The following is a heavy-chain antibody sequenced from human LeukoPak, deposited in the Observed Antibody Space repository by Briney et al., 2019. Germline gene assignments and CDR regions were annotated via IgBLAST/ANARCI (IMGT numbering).Heavy chain of an antibody. CDR1: GGSISSSSYC. CDR3: ARGFRGDNFDY. J-gene: IGHJ4*02. CDR2: MYHSGST. Sequence: PSETLSLTCTVSGGSISSSSYCWGWIRQPPGKGLEWIGTMYHSGSTNYNPSLKSRVTISVDTSKDQFSLKLSSVTAADTAVYFCARGFRGDNFDYWGQGTLVTVSS. D-gene: IGHD7-27*01. V-gene: IGHV4-39*07.